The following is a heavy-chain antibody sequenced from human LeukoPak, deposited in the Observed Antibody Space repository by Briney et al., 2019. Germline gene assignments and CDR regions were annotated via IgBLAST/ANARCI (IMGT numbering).Heavy chain of an antibody. D-gene: IGHD3-10*01. V-gene: IGHV3-30*18. CDR1: GFTFSRYG. CDR3: AKDMGYYYGSGSYPPENDY. Sequence: PGRSLRLSCAASGFTFSRYGMHWVRQAPGKGLEWVAVVSFEGSNKYYADSVKGRFTISRDNSKNTLSLQMNSLRAEDTAVYYCAKDMGYYYGSGSYPPENDYWSQGTLVTVSS. CDR2: VSFEGSNK. J-gene: IGHJ4*02.